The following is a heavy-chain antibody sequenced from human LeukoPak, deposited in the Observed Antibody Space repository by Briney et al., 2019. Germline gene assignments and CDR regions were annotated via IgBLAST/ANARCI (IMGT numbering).Heavy chain of an antibody. D-gene: IGHD6-13*01. CDR3: AKAGYSSSWYDYYYYGMDV. CDR1: GFTFSSYG. Sequence: PGRSLRLSCAASGFTFSSYGMHWVRQAPGKGLEWVAVISYDGSNKYYADSVKGRFTISRDNSKNTLYLQMNSLRAEDTAVYYCAKAGYSSSWYDYYYYGMDVWGQGTTVTVSS. CDR2: ISYDGSNK. J-gene: IGHJ6*02. V-gene: IGHV3-30*18.